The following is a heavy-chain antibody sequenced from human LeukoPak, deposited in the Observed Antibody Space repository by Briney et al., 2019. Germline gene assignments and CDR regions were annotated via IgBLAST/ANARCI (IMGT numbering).Heavy chain of an antibody. Sequence: PSETLSLTCTVSGGSISNYYGNWIRQPPGKGLEWIGNIYYSGSTNYNPSLKSRVTISVDTSKNQFSLKLTSVTAADTAIYYCARVGEWNDLVFWGQGTLVTVSS. CDR2: IYYSGST. CDR3: ARVGEWNDLVF. CDR1: GGSISNYY. V-gene: IGHV4-59*12. D-gene: IGHD1-1*01. J-gene: IGHJ4*02.